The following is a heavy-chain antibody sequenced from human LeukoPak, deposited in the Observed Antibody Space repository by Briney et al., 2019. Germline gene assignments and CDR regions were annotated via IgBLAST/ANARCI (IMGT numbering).Heavy chain of an antibody. CDR3: ARDRPSSGWYTTND. Sequence: ASVKVSCKASGGTFSSYAISWVRQAPGQGLEWMGRIIPILGIANYAQKFQGRVTITADKSTSTAYTELSSLRSEDTAVYYCARDRPSSGWYTTNDWGQGTLVTVSS. D-gene: IGHD6-19*01. J-gene: IGHJ4*02. CDR1: GGTFSSYA. CDR2: IIPILGIA. V-gene: IGHV1-69*04.